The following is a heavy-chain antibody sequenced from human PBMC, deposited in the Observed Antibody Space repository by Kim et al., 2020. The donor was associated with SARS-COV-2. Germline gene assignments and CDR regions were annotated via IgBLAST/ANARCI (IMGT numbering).Heavy chain of an antibody. CDR1: GYTFTSSA. CDR3: ARWPDIVVVVAATGEVDYYSGMDV. Sequence: ASVKVSCKASGYTFTSSAMNWVRQAPGQGLEWMGWINTNTGNPTYAQGFTGRFVFSLDTSVSTAYLQISSLKAEDTAVYYCARWPDIVVVVAATGEVDYYSGMDVWGQGTTVTVSS. CDR2: INTNTGNP. V-gene: IGHV7-4-1*02. D-gene: IGHD2-15*01. J-gene: IGHJ6*02.